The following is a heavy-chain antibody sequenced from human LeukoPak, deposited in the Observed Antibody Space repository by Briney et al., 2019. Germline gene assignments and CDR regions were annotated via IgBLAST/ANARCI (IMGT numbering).Heavy chain of an antibody. J-gene: IGHJ4*02. CDR1: GYTLTGYY. Sequence: GASVKVSCKASGYTLTGYYMHWLRQAPGQGLEWMGWINPNSGGTDYAQRFQGRVTMTRDTSISTAYMELSRLRSDDTAVYYCARGPSSGWFLSQFDYWGQGTLVTVSS. V-gene: IGHV1-2*02. CDR2: INPNSGGT. CDR3: ARGPSSGWFLSQFDY. D-gene: IGHD6-19*01.